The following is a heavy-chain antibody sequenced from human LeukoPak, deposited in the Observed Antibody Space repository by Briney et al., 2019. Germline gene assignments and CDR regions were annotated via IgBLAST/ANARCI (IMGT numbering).Heavy chain of an antibody. D-gene: IGHD6-19*01. J-gene: IGHJ6*02. Sequence: GGSLRLSCAASGFTVSSNYMSWVRQAPGKGLEWVSVIYSGGSTYYADSVKGRFTISRHNSKNTLYLQMNSLRAEDTAVYYCARDRVAVAGTALYYYGMDVWGQGTTVTVSS. CDR2: IYSGGST. V-gene: IGHV3-53*04. CDR1: GFTVSSNY. CDR3: ARDRVAVAGTALYYYGMDV.